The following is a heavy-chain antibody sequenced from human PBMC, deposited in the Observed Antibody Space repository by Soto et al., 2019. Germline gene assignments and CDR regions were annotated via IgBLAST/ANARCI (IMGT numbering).Heavy chain of an antibody. CDR2: IYYSGST. V-gene: IGHV4-59*01. CDR1: GGSISSYY. CDR3: GSVVAAPPTHYYYYGMDV. Sequence: SETLSLTCTVSGGSISSYYWSWIRQPPGKGLEWIGYIYYSGSTNYNPSLKSRVTISVDTSKNQFSLKLSSVTAADTAVYYCGSVVAAPPTHYYYYGMDVWGQGTTVTVSS. D-gene: IGHD2-15*01. J-gene: IGHJ6*02.